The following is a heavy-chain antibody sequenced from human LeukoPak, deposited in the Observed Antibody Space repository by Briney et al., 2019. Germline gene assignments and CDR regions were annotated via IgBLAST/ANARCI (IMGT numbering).Heavy chain of an antibody. V-gene: IGHV7-4-1*02. Sequence: ASVKVSCKASGYTFTSYAMNWVRQAPGQGLEWMGWINTNTGNPTYAQGFTGRFVFSLDTSVSTAYLQISSLKAEDTAVFCARAFQSLGGLSLPDYWGQGTLLTVSS. CDR1: GYTFTSYA. D-gene: IGHD3-16*02. CDR2: INTNTGNP. CDR3: ARAFQSLGGLSLPDY. J-gene: IGHJ4*02.